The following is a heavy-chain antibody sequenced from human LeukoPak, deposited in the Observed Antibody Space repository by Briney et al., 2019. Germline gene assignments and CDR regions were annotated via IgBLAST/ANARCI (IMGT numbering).Heavy chain of an antibody. CDR2: AYNSGST. J-gene: IGHJ5*01. CDR1: GGSISGYY. D-gene: IGHD6-13*01. Sequence: SGTLSLTCSVSGGSISGYYWSWIRQPPGKGLEWIGYAYNSGSTSYNPSLKRRVTILVETSKNQFLLKLSSVTAADTAVYYCARYATAGGPTWFDSWGQGTLVTV. CDR3: ARYATAGGPTWFDS. V-gene: IGHV4-59*01.